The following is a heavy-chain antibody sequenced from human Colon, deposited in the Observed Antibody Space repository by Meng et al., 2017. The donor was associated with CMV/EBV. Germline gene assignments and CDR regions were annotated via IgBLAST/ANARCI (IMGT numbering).Heavy chain of an antibody. CDR3: TKDIRRRFDN. CDR2: ISSNDGST. Sequence: GGSLRLSCAASGFTFSSYWMHWVRQAPGKGLEWVSSISSNDGSTYYADSVKGRFTVSRDNSKNSLYLQMNSLRAEDTAIYFCTKDIRRRFDNWGQGTLVTVS. CDR1: GFTFSSYW. J-gene: IGHJ4*02. V-gene: IGHV3-23*01.